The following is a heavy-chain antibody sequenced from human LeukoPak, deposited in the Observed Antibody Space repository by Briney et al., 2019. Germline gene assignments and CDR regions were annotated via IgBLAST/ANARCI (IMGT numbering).Heavy chain of an antibody. Sequence: SVTVSCKASGGTFSSYAISWVRQAPGQGLEWMGRIIPILGIANYAQKFQGRVTITAAKSTSTAYMELSSLRSEDTAVYYCASSPRGYYYYMDVWGKGTTVTVSS. D-gene: IGHD5-12*01. CDR2: IIPILGIA. J-gene: IGHJ6*03. CDR3: ASSPRGYYYYMDV. V-gene: IGHV1-69*04. CDR1: GGTFSSYA.